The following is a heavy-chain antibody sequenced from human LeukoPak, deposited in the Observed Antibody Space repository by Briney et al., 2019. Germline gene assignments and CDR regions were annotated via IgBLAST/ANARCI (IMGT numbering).Heavy chain of an antibody. V-gene: IGHV3-21*01. CDR3: ARDRGYTTFDY. J-gene: IGHJ4*02. D-gene: IGHD3-16*02. CDR2: ISSSSSYI. CDR1: GFTFFSYT. Sequence: GGSLRLSCAASGFTFFSYTMNWVRQAPGKGLEWVSSISSSSSYIYYADSVKGRFTISRDNAKNSLYLQMNSLRAEDTAVYYCARDRGYTTFDYWGQGTLVTVSS.